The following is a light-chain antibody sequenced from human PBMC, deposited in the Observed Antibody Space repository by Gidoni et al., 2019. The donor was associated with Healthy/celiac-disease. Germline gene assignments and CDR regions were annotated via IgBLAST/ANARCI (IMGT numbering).Light chain of an antibody. Sequence: DIQMTQSPSSLSASVGDRVTITCRASQSISSYFNWYQQKPGNAPKLLIYAAPSLQSGVPSRFSGSGSGTDCTLTISSLQPEDVATYYCQQGYSTPLTFGGGTKVEIK. CDR2: AAP. V-gene: IGKV1-39*01. CDR3: QQGYSTPLT. J-gene: IGKJ4*01. CDR1: QSISSY.